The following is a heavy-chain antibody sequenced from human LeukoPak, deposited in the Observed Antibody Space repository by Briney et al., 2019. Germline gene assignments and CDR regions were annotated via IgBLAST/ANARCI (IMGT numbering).Heavy chain of an antibody. CDR2: IYSDNT. V-gene: IGHV3-53*01. J-gene: IGHJ5*02. CDR1: GFTVSSNS. Sequence: GGSLRLSCTVSGFTVSSNSMSWVRQAPGKGLEWVSFIYSDNTHYSDSVKGRFTISRDNSKNTLYLQMNSLKTEDTAVYYCFGQRPYNWFDPWGQGTLVTVSS. D-gene: IGHD3-16*01. CDR3: FGQRPYNWFDP.